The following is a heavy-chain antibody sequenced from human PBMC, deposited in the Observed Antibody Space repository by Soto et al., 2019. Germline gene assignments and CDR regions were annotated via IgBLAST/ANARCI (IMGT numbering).Heavy chain of an antibody. CDR1: GFTFSNAW. CDR3: ATEPAMLTYSSGWYGGDY. J-gene: IGHJ4*02. CDR2: IKSKTDGGTT. D-gene: IGHD6-19*01. Sequence: EVQLVESGGGLVKPGGSLRLSCAASGFTFSNAWMSWVRQAPGKGLEWVGRIKSKTDGGTTDYAAPVKGRFTISRADSINTLYLQMNSVKTEDTAVYYCATEPAMLTYSSGWYGGDYWGQGTLVTVSS. V-gene: IGHV3-15*01.